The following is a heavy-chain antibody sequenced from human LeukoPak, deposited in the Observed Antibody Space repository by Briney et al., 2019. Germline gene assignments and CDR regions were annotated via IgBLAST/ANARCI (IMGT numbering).Heavy chain of an antibody. V-gene: IGHV3-48*01. CDR2: ISSSSSTI. J-gene: IGHJ6*03. CDR1: GFTVSSYS. Sequence: GGSLRLSCAASGFTVSSYSMNWVRQAPGKGLEWVSYISSSSSTIYYADSVKGRFTISRDNAKNSLYLQMNSLRAEDTAVYYCAKDGSYGDYVDYYYYYMDVWGKGTTVTISS. CDR3: AKDGSYGDYVDYYYYYMDV. D-gene: IGHD4-17*01.